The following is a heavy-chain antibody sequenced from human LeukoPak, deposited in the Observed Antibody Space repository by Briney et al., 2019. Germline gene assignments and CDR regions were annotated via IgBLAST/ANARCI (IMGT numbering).Heavy chain of an antibody. Sequence: GGSLRLSCAASGFTFSSYEMNWVRQAPGKGLEWASYISSSGSTIYYADSVKGRFTISRDNAKNSLYLQMNSLRAEDTAVYYCARATCSSTSCYFYHYYGMDVWGQGTTVTVSS. CDR1: GFTFSSYE. V-gene: IGHV3-48*03. J-gene: IGHJ6*02. D-gene: IGHD2-2*01. CDR3: ARATCSSTSCYFYHYYGMDV. CDR2: ISSSGSTI.